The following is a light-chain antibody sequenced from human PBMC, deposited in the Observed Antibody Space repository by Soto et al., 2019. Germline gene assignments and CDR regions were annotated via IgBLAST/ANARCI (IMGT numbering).Light chain of an antibody. CDR1: NIASKS. CDR2: DDS. CDR3: QVWDISSDQYL. J-gene: IGLJ1*01. Sequence: SYELTQPPSVSVAPGQTARITCGGNNIASKSVHWYQQRPGQAPVLVLYDDSNRPPEIPERFSGSNSGSTATLTISSVEAGDEADYFCQVWDISSDQYLFGTGTKVTVL. V-gene: IGLV3-21*02.